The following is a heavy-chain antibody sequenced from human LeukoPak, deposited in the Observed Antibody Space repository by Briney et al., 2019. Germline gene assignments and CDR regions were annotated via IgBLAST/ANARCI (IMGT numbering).Heavy chain of an antibody. CDR2: IYSGGST. CDR3: ATSIAALPARD. V-gene: IGHV3-66*02. Sequence: GGSLRLSCAASGFTLSSFWMSWVRQAPGKGLEWVSVIYSGGSTYYADSVKGRFTISRDNSKNKLYLQMNSLRAEDTAVYYCATSIAALPARDWGQGTLVTVSS. J-gene: IGHJ4*02. CDR1: GFTLSSFW. D-gene: IGHD6-6*01.